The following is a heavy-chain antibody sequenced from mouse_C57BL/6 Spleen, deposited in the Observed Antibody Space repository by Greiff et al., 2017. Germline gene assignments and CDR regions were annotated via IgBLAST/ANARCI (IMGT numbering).Heavy chain of an antibody. CDR1: GYTFTDYY. Sequence: VQLQQSGAELVRPGASVKLSCKASGYTFTDYYINWVKQRPGQGLEWIARIYPGSGNTYYNEKLKGKATLTAEKSSSTAYMQLSSLTSEDSAVYFGANYYGSSYPWFAYWGQGTLVTVSA. V-gene: IGHV1-76*01. CDR3: ANYYGSSYPWFAY. CDR2: IYPGSGNT. D-gene: IGHD1-1*01. J-gene: IGHJ3*01.